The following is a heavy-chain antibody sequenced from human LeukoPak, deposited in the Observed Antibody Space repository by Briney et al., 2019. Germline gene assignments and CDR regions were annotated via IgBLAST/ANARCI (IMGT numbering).Heavy chain of an antibody. Sequence: SQTLSLTCAISGDSVPVKSDVWNWIRQSPSRGLEWLGRTYYRSKWINDYATSVKSRIIISPDTSKNQFSLHLNSVTPEDTAVYYCARDADWAYDAFDIWGQGTMVTVSS. J-gene: IGHJ3*02. V-gene: IGHV6-1*01. CDR1: GDSVPVKSDV. CDR3: ARDADWAYDAFDI. D-gene: IGHD3-9*01. CDR2: TYYRSKWIN.